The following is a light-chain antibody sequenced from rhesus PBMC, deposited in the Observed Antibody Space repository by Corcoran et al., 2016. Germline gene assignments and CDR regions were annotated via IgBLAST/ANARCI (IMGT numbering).Light chain of an antibody. J-gene: IGKJ4*01. V-gene: IGKV1-22*01. CDR2: RAS. CDR3: QQYIRGPLT. CDR1: QRVMNW. Sequence: DIQMTQSPSSLSASVGDTVTISCRASQRVMNWLAWYQQKPGKTPKPLIYRASQLQSGVPSRFSGGGAGTDFTLTISSLQSEDFATYFCQQYIRGPLTCGGGTKVDLK.